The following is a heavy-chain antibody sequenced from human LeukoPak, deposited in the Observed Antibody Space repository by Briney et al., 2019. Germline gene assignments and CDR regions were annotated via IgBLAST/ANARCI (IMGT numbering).Heavy chain of an antibody. D-gene: IGHD6-19*01. J-gene: IGHJ4*02. V-gene: IGHV4-39*01. Sequence: PSETLSLTCTVSGGSISSSSYYWGWIRQPPGKGLEWIGTIYYSGSTYYNPSLKSRVTISVDTSKNQFSLKLSSVTAADTAVYYCARREYSSGSSYYFDYWGQGTLVTVSS. CDR3: ARREYSSGSSYYFDY. CDR2: IYYSGST. CDR1: GGSISSSSYY.